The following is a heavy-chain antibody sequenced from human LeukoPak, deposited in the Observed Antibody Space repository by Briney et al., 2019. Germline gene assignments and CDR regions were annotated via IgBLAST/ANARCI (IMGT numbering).Heavy chain of an antibody. D-gene: IGHD5-18*01. CDR2: ISWDGGST. J-gene: IGHJ6*03. V-gene: IGHV3-43D*03. CDR3: AKDSAEYSYGQYYYYYMDV. Sequence: PGGSLRLSCAASGFTFDDYAMHSVRQAPGKGLEWVSLISWDGGSTYYADSVKGRFTISRDNSKNSLYLQMNSLRAEDTALYYCAKDSAEYSYGQYYYYYMDVWGKGTTVTVSS. CDR1: GFTFDDYA.